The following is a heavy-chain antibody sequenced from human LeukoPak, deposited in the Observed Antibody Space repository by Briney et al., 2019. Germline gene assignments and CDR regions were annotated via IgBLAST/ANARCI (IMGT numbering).Heavy chain of an antibody. V-gene: IGHV4-39*07. Sequence: SETLSLTCTVSGGSISSSSYYWGWIRQPPGKGLEWIGSIYYSGSTYYNPSLKSRVTISVDTSKNQFSLKLSSVTAADTAVYYCARGLRITIFGVVITRAGGFDPWGQGTLVTVSS. J-gene: IGHJ5*02. CDR3: ARGLRITIFGVVITRAGGFDP. CDR1: GGSISSSSYY. CDR2: IYYSGST. D-gene: IGHD3-3*01.